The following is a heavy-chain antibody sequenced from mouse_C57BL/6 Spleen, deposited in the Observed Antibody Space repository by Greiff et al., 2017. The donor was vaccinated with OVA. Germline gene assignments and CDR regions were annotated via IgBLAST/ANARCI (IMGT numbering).Heavy chain of an antibody. D-gene: IGHD2-1*01. J-gene: IGHJ3*01. CDR1: GFTFSDYY. CDR2: INYDGSST. CDR3: ASVYYGNYGFAY. V-gene: IGHV5-16*01. Sequence: EVMLVESEGGLVQPGSSMKLSCTASGFTFSDYYMAWVRQVPEKGLEWVANINYDGSSTYYLDSLKSRFIISRDNAKNILYLQMSSLKSEDTATYYCASVYYGNYGFAYWGQGTLVTVSA.